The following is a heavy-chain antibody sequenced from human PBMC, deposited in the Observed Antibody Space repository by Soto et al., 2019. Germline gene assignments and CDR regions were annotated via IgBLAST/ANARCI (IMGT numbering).Heavy chain of an antibody. Sequence: LTCTVSVRAISSSCYYWRWMGQHPGKGLEWIGYLFYSGSTDCNPSLKSRVTISIDTSKNQLYLRMTSVTAADTAVYYWARGREWLRLKFDPWGRGTLVTVSS. J-gene: IGHJ5*02. D-gene: IGHD5-12*01. V-gene: IGHV4-31*03. CDR1: VRAISSSCYY. CDR2: LFYSGST. CDR3: ARGREWLRLKFDP.